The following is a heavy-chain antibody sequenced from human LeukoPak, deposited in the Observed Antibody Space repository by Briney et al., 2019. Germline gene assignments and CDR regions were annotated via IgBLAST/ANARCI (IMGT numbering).Heavy chain of an antibody. Sequence: PSETLSLTCAVYGGSFSGYYWSWIRQPPGKGLEWIAEINHSGSTNYNPSLKSRVTISVDTSKNQFSLKLSSVTAADTAVYYCARIAYYYDSSGYTINWFDPWGQGTLVTVSS. D-gene: IGHD3-22*01. J-gene: IGHJ5*02. CDR2: INHSGST. CDR1: GGSFSGYY. V-gene: IGHV4-34*01. CDR3: ARIAYYYDSSGYTINWFDP.